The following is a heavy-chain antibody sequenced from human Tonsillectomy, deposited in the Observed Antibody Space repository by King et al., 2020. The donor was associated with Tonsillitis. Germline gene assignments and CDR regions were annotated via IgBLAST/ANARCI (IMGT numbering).Heavy chain of an antibody. D-gene: IGHD5-18*01. J-gene: IGHJ3*01. Sequence: QLVQSGAEVKKPGESLEIACKGSGYSFSNYWIGWVRQMPGKGLEWMGIIFPGDSVTRYSPSFEGQVTISVDRSISTAYLQWSSLKASDTAMYFCARGLLRYSSADHDALDFWGQGTVVTVSS. CDR1: GYSFSNYW. CDR2: IFPGDSVT. CDR3: ARGLLRYSSADHDALDF. V-gene: IGHV5-51*01.